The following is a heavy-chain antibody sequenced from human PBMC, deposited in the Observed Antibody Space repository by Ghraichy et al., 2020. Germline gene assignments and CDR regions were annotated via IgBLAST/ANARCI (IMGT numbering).Heavy chain of an antibody. Sequence: GGSLRLSCAASGFTFSSYDMNWVRQAPGKGLEWISYISGPSTTIYNAESVKGRFTVSRDNAKNSLYLQMNSLRDEDTAVYFCVRDGRPFDHWGQGTLVTVSS. CDR2: ISGPSTTI. J-gene: IGHJ4*02. V-gene: IGHV3-48*02. CDR1: GFTFSSYD. CDR3: VRDGRPFDH.